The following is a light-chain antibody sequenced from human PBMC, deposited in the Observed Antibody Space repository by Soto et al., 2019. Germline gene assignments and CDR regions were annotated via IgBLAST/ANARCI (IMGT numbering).Light chain of an antibody. CDR2: AAS. CDR1: QDISSS. Sequence: DIPMTQSPTSVSASVGDRVTITCRASQDISSSLAWYQQKPGKAPKLLIYAASSLQSGVPSRFSGSGSGTDFTLTISSLEPEDFAVYYCQQRSNWRTWTFGQGTKVEIK. J-gene: IGKJ1*01. CDR3: QQRSNWRTWT. V-gene: IGKV1D-12*01.